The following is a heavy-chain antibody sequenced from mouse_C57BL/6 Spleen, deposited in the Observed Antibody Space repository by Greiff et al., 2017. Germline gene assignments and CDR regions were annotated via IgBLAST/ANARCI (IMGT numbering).Heavy chain of an antibody. CDR3: TRWARRDYAMDY. V-gene: IGHV1-5*01. CDR1: GYTFTSSW. J-gene: IGHJ4*01. CDR2: IYPGNSDT. Sequence: EVQLQQSGTVLARPGASVKMSCKTSGYTFTSSWMHWVKQRPGQGLDWIGAIYPGNSDTSYNQKFTGKANLTAVTSASTAYMELSSLTKEDDAVDYCTRWARRDYAMDYWGQGTSVTVSS.